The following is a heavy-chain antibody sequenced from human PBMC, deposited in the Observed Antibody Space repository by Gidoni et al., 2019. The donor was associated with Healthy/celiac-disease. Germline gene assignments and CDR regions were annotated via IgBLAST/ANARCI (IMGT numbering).Heavy chain of an antibody. CDR3: ARHGGNSNWCDP. D-gene: IGHD2-21*02. Sequence: QVQLVQSGAAVTKPGSSVKVSCKASGGTFSSYTSSWARQAPGQGLEWMGRIIPILGIANYAKKFQGRVTITADKSTSTAYMELGSLRSEDTAVYYCARHGGNSNWCDPWGQGTLVTVSS. J-gene: IGHJ5*02. CDR1: GGTFSSYT. V-gene: IGHV1-69*02. CDR2: IIPILGIA.